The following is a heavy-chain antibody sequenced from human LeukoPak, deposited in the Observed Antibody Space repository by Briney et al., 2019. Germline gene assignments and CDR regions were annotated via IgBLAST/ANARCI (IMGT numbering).Heavy chain of an antibody. CDR2: IYSGGST. CDR3: ASQIQLYHYVVY. V-gene: IGHV3-53*01. CDR1: GFTVSSNY. J-gene: IGHJ4*02. D-gene: IGHD2-2*01. Sequence: QSGGSLRLSCAASGFTVSSNYMSWVRQAPGKGLEWVSVIYSGGSTYYADSVKGRFTISRDNSKNTLYLQMNSLRAEDTAVYYCASQIQLYHYVVYWGQGTLVTVSS.